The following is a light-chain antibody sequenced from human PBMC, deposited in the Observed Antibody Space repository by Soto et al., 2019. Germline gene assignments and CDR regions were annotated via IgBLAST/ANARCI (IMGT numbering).Light chain of an antibody. Sequence: ERVMTQSPVTLSVSPGESATLSCRASQTVGSRLAWYQQKSGQAPRLLIYDSSTRATGIPARFGGSGSGTEFTLTISSLQSEDFAVYYCHQDYNWPLTFGGGTKVEI. J-gene: IGKJ4*01. CDR3: HQDYNWPLT. CDR1: QTVGSR. CDR2: DSS. V-gene: IGKV3-15*01.